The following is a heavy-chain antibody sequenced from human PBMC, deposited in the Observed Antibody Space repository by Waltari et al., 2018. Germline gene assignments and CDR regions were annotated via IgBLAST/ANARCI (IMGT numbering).Heavy chain of an antibody. CDR2: IYYSGST. J-gene: IGHJ3*02. CDR1: GGSISSSY. D-gene: IGHD1-26*01. Sequence: QVQLQESGPGLVKPSETLSLTCTVSGGSISSSYWSWIRQPPGKGLEWIGYIYYSGSTNYNPSLKSRVTISVDTSKNQFSLKLSSVTAADTAVYYCARVFGGSNPLGAFDIWGQGTMVTVSS. V-gene: IGHV4-59*01. CDR3: ARVFGGSNPLGAFDI.